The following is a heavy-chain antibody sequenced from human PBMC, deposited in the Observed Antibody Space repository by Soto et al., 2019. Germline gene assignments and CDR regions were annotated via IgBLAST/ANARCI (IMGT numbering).Heavy chain of an antibody. J-gene: IGHJ2*01. CDR2: ISSSSSNI. D-gene: IGHD3-10*01. CDR1: GFTFSSYS. CDR3: GGEGGRRGGGYFDL. V-gene: IGHV3-21*06. Sequence: EVQLVESGGGLVKPGGSLRLSCAASGFTFSSYSMNWVRQAPGKGLEWVSSISSSSSNIYYADAVKGRFTMSRDNAKNFVFLERESLGGGDTGLYYWGGEGGRRGGGYFDLWGRGTLVTVSS.